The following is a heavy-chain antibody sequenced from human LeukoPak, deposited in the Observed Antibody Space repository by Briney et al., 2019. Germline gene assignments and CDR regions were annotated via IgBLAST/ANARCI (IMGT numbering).Heavy chain of an antibody. CDR3: RYGSGRYSFDY. V-gene: IGHV3-7*02. CDR1: GFTFSNKYW. J-gene: IGHJ4*02. D-gene: IGHD3-10*01. Sequence: GGSLRLSCTVSGFTFSNKYWMTWVRQAPGKGLEWVANIKEDGSEKYYVDSVKGRFSISRDSAKNSLYLQMNSLRAEDTAVYYCRYGSGRYSFDYWGQGTLVTVSS. CDR2: IKEDGSEK.